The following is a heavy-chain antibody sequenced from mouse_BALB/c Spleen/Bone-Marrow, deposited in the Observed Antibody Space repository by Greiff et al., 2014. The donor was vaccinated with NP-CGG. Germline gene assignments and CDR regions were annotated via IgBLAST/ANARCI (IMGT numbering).Heavy chain of an antibody. J-gene: IGHJ4*01. CDR1: GYSITSDFA. Sequence: VQLKQSGPGLVKPSQSLSLTCTATGYSITSDFAWNWIRQFPGNKLEWMGYISYYGITSYNPSLKSRISITRDTSKNQFFLQLNSVTSEDTATYYCARSYYAMDYWGQGISVTVSS. CDR2: ISYYGIT. CDR3: ARSYYAMDY. V-gene: IGHV3-2*02.